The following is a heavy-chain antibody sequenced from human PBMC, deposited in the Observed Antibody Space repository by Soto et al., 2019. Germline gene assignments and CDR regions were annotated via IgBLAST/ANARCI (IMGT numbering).Heavy chain of an antibody. V-gene: IGHV3-30*03. CDR1: GFTFSSYG. D-gene: IGHD2-2*01. CDR2: ISYDGTNK. J-gene: IGHJ4*02. Sequence: GGSLRLSCAASGFTFSSYGMHWVRQAPGKGLEWVATISYDGTNKYYADSVKGRFTISRDNSKNTLYLQMNSLRAEDTAVYYCATHCTSTTCYYYLGQGTLVTVSS. CDR3: ATHCTSTTCYYY.